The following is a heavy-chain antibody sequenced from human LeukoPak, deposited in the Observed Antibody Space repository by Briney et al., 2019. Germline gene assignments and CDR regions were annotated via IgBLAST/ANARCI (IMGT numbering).Heavy chain of an antibody. J-gene: IGHJ4*02. CDR1: GFTFSSYG. CDR3: AKDRSDFWSGYYYHGGKDYPPLDY. D-gene: IGHD3-3*01. V-gene: IGHV3-30*02. CDR2: IRYDGSNK. Sequence: GGSLRLSCAASGFTFSSYGMHWVRQAPGKGLEWVAFIRYDGSNKYYADSVKGRFTISRDNSKNTLYLQMNSLRAEDTAVYYCAKDRSDFWSGYYYHGGKDYPPLDYWGQGTLVTVSS.